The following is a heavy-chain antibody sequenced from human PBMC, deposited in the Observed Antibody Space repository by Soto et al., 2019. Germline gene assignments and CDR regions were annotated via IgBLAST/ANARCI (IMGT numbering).Heavy chain of an antibody. V-gene: IGHV3-33*01. CDR3: ARDPLDFWSGLSLDY. D-gene: IGHD3-3*01. J-gene: IGHJ4*02. CDR2: IWYDGSNK. Sequence: QVQLVQSGGGVVQPGRSLRLSCAASGFTFSSYGMHWVRQAPGKGLEWVAGIWYDGSNKYYADSVKGRFTISRDNSKNRLYLQMHSLRAEDTAVYYCARDPLDFWSGLSLDYWGQGTLVTVSS. CDR1: GFTFSSYG.